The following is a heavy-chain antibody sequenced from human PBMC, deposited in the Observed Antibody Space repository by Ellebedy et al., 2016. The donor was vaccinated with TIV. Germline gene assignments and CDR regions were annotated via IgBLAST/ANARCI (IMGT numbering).Heavy chain of an antibody. Sequence: SETLSLTCAVSGGSISSGGYSWSWIRQPPGKGLEWIGYIYQSGSTYYNPSPKSRVTISVDRSKNQFSLKLSSVTAADTAVYHCARGYCSGGNCYANWFDPWGQGTLVTVSS. V-gene: IGHV4-30-2*01. CDR2: IYQSGST. D-gene: IGHD2-15*01. CDR3: ARGYCSGGNCYANWFDP. CDR1: GGSISSGGYS. J-gene: IGHJ5*02.